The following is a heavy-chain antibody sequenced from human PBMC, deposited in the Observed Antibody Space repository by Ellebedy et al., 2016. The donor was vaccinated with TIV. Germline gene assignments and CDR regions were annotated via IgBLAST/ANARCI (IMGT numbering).Heavy chain of an antibody. Sequence: KVSCKASGYSFTTYWIGWVRQMPGKGLEWMGFIYPGDSDTRYSPSFQGQVSITVDRSINTAYLRWNSLKASDTALYYCARGSLTDLDYWGQGTLVTVSS. V-gene: IGHV5-51*01. CDR3: ARGSLTDLDY. CDR2: IYPGDSDT. D-gene: IGHD3-10*01. J-gene: IGHJ4*02. CDR1: GYSFTTYW.